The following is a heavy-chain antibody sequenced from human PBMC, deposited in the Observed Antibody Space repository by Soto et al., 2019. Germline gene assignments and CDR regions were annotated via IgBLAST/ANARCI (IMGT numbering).Heavy chain of an antibody. J-gene: IGHJ4*02. Sequence: SVKVSCKASGGTFSSYAISWVRQAPGQGLEWTGGIIPIFGTANYAQKFQGRVTITADESTSTAYMELSSLRSEDTAVYYCARGWNYYDSSGYRQYFDYWGQGTLVTVSS. CDR1: GGTFSSYA. D-gene: IGHD3-22*01. CDR3: ARGWNYYDSSGYRQYFDY. CDR2: IIPIFGTA. V-gene: IGHV1-69*13.